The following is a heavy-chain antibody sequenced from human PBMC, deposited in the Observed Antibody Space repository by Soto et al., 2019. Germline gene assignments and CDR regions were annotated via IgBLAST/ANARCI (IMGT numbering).Heavy chain of an antibody. CDR1: GYTFTGYY. CDR2: INPNSGGT. J-gene: IGHJ6*03. V-gene: IGHV1-2*04. D-gene: IGHD1-7*01. Sequence: ASVKVSCKASGYTFTGYYMHWVRQAPGQGLEWMGWINPNSGGTNYAQKFQGWVTMTRDTSISTAYMELSRLRSDDTAVYYCARAGTTSNNYYYYMDVWGKGATATVSS. CDR3: ARAGTTSNNYYYYMDV.